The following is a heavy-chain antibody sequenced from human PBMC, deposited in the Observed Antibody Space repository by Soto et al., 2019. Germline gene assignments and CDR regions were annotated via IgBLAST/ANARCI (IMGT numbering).Heavy chain of an antibody. V-gene: IGHV3-74*01. CDR1: GFTFSSYC. CDR3: LRGNSGNENFDY. CDR2: IKGDGSET. Sequence: GGSLRLSCAASGFTFSSYCMHWVRQAPGQGLVWVPRIKGDGSETNNGRVAKARFTINKDNSKNTLYLHVTGMRAEYTAVYCCLRGNSGNENFDYWGQGTQVTVSS. J-gene: IGHJ4*02. D-gene: IGHD5-12*01.